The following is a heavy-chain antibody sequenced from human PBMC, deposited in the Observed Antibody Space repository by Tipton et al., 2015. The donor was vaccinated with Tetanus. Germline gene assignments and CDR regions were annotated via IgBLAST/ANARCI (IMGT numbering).Heavy chain of an antibody. V-gene: IGHV4-59*01. CDR2: IHYSGNS. J-gene: IGHJ5*02. Sequence: LSLTCTVSGDSISGDYWSWIRQPPGKGLEWIGYIHYSGNSNYNPSLKSRVTISVDTSRNQFSFSLKLSAVTVADTAVYYCAKAPTASRAARPNWFDPWGQGTLVTVSS. CDR3: AKAPTASRAARPNWFDP. CDR1: GDSISGDY. D-gene: IGHD6-6*01.